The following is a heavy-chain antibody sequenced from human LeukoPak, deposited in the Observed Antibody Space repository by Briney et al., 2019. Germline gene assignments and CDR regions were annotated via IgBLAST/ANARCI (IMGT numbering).Heavy chain of an antibody. J-gene: IGHJ3*02. V-gene: IGHV3-21*01. CDR3: ARSDCSSTSCYVEQYAFDI. CDR1: GFTFSSYW. CDR2: ISSSSSYI. Sequence: PGGSLRLSCAASGFTFSSYWMHWVRQAPGKGLVWVSSISSSSSYIYYADSVKGRFTISRGNAKNSLYLQMNRLRAEDTAVYYCARSDCSSTSCYVEQYAFDIWGQGTMVTVS. D-gene: IGHD2-2*01.